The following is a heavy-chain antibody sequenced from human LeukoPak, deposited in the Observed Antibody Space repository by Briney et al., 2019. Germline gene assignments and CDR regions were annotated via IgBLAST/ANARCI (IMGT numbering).Heavy chain of an antibody. D-gene: IGHD3-22*01. CDR3: ATHSSGYYYVNPLWQH. J-gene: IGHJ1*01. Sequence: ASVKVPCKVSGYILTELSMHWVRQAPGKGLEWMGGFDPEDGETIYAQKFQGRITMTEDTSTDTAYMELSSLRSEDTAVYYCATHSSGYYYVNPLWQHWGQGTLVTVSS. CDR1: GYILTELS. V-gene: IGHV1-24*01. CDR2: FDPEDGET.